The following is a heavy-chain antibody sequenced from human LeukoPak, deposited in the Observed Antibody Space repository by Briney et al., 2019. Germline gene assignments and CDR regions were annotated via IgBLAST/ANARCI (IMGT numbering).Heavy chain of an antibody. CDR1: GYSFTSYW. CDR3: GRHQHSGSYGAFDI. J-gene: IGHJ3*02. D-gene: IGHD1-26*01. Sequence: GESLKISCKGSGYSFTSYWISWVRQMPGKGLEWMGRIDPSDSYTNYSPSFRGHVTISADKSITTAYLQWSSLKASDTAMYYCGRHQHSGSYGAFDIWGQGTMVTVSS. CDR2: IDPSDSYT. V-gene: IGHV5-10-1*01.